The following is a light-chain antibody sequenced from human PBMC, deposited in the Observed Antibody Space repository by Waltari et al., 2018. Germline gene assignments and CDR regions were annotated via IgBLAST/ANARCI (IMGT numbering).Light chain of an antibody. V-gene: IGLV4-69*01. J-gene: IGLJ3*02. CDR2: VNSDGSH. CDR1: SGLSRNV. Sequence: VWTLELAACPFLETSVKLTFTLRSGLSRNVIAWHQQQPEKGARYLMKVNSDGSHSKGDEIPDRFSGSSPGAERYLTISSVQSEDEADYYCQTGGHGTWVFGGGTKLTVL. CDR3: QTGGHGTWV.